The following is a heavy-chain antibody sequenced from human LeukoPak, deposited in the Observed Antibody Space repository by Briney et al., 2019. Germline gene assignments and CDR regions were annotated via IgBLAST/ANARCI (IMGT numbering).Heavy chain of an antibody. J-gene: IGHJ4*02. CDR2: ISSSGSTI. CDR1: GFTFSSYG. Sequence: GGSLRLSCAASGFTFSSYGMSWVRQAPGKGLEWVSYISSSGSTIYYADSVKGRFTISRDNAKNSLYLQMNSLRAEDTAVYYCARQGGSYCLDYWGQGTLVTVSS. CDR3: ARQGGSYCLDY. V-gene: IGHV3-48*04. D-gene: IGHD1-26*01.